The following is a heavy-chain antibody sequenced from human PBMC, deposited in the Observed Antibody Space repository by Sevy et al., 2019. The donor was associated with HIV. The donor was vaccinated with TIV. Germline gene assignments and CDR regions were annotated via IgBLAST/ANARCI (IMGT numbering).Heavy chain of an antibody. V-gene: IGHV1-69*13. J-gene: IGHJ4*02. Sequence: ASVKVSCKVSGGTFSDYALSWARQAPGQGLEWMGGIIPIFGTTNFAQKFQGRVTITADEFTSTAYMELSSLRSADTAVYYCARTPILVIPGATDLYFDNWGQGTLVTVSS. D-gene: IGHD2-2*01. CDR1: GGTFSDYA. CDR2: IIPIFGTT. CDR3: ARTPILVIPGATDLYFDN.